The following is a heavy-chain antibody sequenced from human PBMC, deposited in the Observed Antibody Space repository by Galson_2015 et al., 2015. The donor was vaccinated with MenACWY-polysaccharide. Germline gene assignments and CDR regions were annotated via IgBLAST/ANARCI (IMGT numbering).Heavy chain of an antibody. D-gene: IGHD3-22*01. J-gene: IGHJ3*02. Sequence: SLRLSCAASGFNFGDYGMIWIRQAPGKGLEWISLIRSKAYGGTPESAASVKGRFTMSRDDSKRIAYLQMNSLNTEDTAVYYCTRFSAHFHDSSGPFDAFDIWGQGTMVTVSS. CDR2: IRSKAYGGTP. CDR1: GFNFGDYG. V-gene: IGHV3-49*03. CDR3: TRFSAHFHDSSGPFDAFDI.